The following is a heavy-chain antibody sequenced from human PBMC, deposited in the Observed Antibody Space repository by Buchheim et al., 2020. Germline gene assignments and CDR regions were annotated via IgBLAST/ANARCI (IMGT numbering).Heavy chain of an antibody. CDR1: GGSISSYY. CDR2: IYYSGST. D-gene: IGHD4-17*01. J-gene: IGHJ5*02. V-gene: IGHV4-59*01. CDR3: ARADYARWFDP. Sequence: QVQLQESGPGLVKPSETLSLTCTVSGGSISSYYWSWIRQPPGKGLEWIGYIYYSGSTNYNPSLKSRVTISVDTSKNQFSLKLSSVTAAETAVYYCARADYARWFDPWGQGTL.